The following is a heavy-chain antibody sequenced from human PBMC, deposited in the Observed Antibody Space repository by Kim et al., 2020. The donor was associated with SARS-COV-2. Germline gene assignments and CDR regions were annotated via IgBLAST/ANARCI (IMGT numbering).Heavy chain of an antibody. V-gene: IGHV3-23*01. CDR2: ISGSGGST. Sequence: GGSLRLSCAASGFTFSSYAMSWVRQAPGKGLEWVLAISGSGGSTYYADSVKGRFTISRDNSKNTLYLQMNSLRAEDTAVYYCAKAPPVGKVVVVRSIGFDYWGQGTLVTVSS. J-gene: IGHJ4*02. CDR3: AKAPPVGKVVVVRSIGFDY. CDR1: GFTFSSYA. D-gene: IGHD3-22*01.